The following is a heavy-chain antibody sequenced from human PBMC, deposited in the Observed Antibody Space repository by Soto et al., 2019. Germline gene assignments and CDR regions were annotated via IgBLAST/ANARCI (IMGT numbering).Heavy chain of an antibody. CDR1: GYTFTGYA. CDR2: INAGNGNT. CDR3: ARAVAVPADFDY. J-gene: IGHJ4*02. D-gene: IGHD6-19*01. Sequence: QVQLVQSGAEEKKPGASVKVSCKASGYTFTGYAMHWVRQAPGQRPEWMGWINAGNGNTKYSQKSQGRVTITRDTSASTAYMELSSLRSEDTAVYYCARAVAVPADFDYWGQGTLVSVSS. V-gene: IGHV1-3*05.